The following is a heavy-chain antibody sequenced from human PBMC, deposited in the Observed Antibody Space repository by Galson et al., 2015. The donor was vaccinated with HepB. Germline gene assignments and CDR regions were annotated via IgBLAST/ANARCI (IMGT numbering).Heavy chain of an antibody. CDR1: GDTFNTHG. Sequence: SVKVSCKASGDTFNTHGVSWVRQAPGQGLEWMGGIIPMSGMVNYTREFQGRLTIAADDYATTAYMELTGLGSEDTAVYYCARDKYIVALQGYNYHGMDVWGQGTTVTVSS. CDR3: ARDKYIVALQGYNYHGMDV. CDR2: IIPMSGMV. V-gene: IGHV1-69*13. J-gene: IGHJ6*02. D-gene: IGHD1-1*01.